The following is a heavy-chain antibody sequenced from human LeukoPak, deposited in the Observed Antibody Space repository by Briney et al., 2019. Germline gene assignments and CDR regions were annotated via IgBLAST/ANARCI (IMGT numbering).Heavy chain of an antibody. CDR1: GFTFSDYY. CDR3: ATLYQLLYFDY. Sequence: GRSLRLSCAASGFTFSDYYMSWIRQAPGKGLEWVSYISSSGSTIYYADSVKGRFTISRDNSKNTLYLQMNSLRAEDTAVYYCATLYQLLYFDYWGQGTLVTVSS. J-gene: IGHJ4*02. D-gene: IGHD2-2*01. CDR2: ISSSGSTI. V-gene: IGHV3-11*01.